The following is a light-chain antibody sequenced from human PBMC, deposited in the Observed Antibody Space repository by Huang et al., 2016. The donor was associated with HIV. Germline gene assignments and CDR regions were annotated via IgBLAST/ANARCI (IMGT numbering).Light chain of an antibody. CDR3: QQYNDWPLT. J-gene: IGKJ1*01. V-gene: IGKV3-15*01. CDR2: GVS. Sequence: EIVMTQSPATLSVSPGGRVTLSCRASQSLSSQLAWYQQKRGQAPRLLIYGVSTRATDSPARFSGSGSGTDFTLTINSLQSEDFATYYCQQYNDWPLTFGQGTEVEIK. CDR1: QSLSSQ.